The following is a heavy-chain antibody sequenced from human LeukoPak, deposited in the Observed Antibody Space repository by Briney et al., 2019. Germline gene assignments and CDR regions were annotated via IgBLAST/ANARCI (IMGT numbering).Heavy chain of an antibody. J-gene: IGHJ4*02. V-gene: IGHV5-51*01. CDR1: GYSFTSYW. CDR2: IYPGDPDT. CDR3: ARRPTMVRGVITYDY. Sequence: GESLKISCKGSGYSFTSYWIGWVRQMPGKGLEWMGIIYPGDPDTRYSPSFQGQVTISADKSISTAYLQWSSLKASDTAMYYCARRPTMVRGVITYDYWGQGTLVTVSS. D-gene: IGHD3-10*01.